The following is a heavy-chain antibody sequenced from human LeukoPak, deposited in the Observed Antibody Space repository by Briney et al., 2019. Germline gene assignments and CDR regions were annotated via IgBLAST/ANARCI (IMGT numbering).Heavy chain of an antibody. J-gene: IGHJ5*02. CDR2: INPNSGGT. V-gene: IGHV1-2*02. D-gene: IGHD3-16*01. CDR3: ARVPTSPNWFDP. CDR1: GYTFTGYY. Sequence: ASVKVSCKASGYTFTGYYMHWVRQAPGQGLEWMGWINPNSGGTNYAQKFQGRVTMTRDTSISTAYMVLSRLRSDDTAVYYCARVPTSPNWFDPWGQGTLVTVSS.